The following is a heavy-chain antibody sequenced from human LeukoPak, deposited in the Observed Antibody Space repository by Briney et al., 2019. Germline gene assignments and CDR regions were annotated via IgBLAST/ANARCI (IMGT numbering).Heavy chain of an antibody. CDR1: GFTFSSYG. CDR2: IWYDGSNK. D-gene: IGHD1-14*01. V-gene: IGHV3-33*06. CDR3: AKDRGNHYYYYYYMDV. Sequence: GGSLRLSCAATGFTFSSYGMHWVRQAPGKGLEWVAVIWYDGSNKYYADSAKGRFTISRDNSKNTLYLQMNSLRAEDTAVYYCAKDRGNHYYYYYYMDVWGKGTTVTVSS. J-gene: IGHJ6*03.